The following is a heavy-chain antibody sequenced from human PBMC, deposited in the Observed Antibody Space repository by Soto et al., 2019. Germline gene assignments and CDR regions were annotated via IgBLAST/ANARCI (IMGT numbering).Heavy chain of an antibody. V-gene: IGHV4-59*08. D-gene: IGHD6-13*01. CDR3: ARAKAPLYSSSWYWFDT. CDR2: IYYSGST. J-gene: IGHJ5*02. CDR1: GGSISSYY. Sequence: QVQLQESGPGLVKPSETLSLTCTVSGGSISSYYWSWIRQPPGKGLEWIGYIYYSGSTNYNPSLKSRVNITVDTSKNQFSLKLSSVNAADTAVYYCARAKAPLYSSSWYWFDTWGQGTLVTVSS.